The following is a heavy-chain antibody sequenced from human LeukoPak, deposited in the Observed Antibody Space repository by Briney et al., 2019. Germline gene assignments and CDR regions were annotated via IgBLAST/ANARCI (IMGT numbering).Heavy chain of an antibody. V-gene: IGHV1-2*02. CDR1: GYTFTGYY. CDR3: ARDRPYYYDSSGNRDAFDI. J-gene: IGHJ3*02. CDR2: INPNSGGT. Sequence: ASVKVSCKASGYTFTGYYMHWVRQAPGQGLEWMGWINPNSGGTNYAQKFQGRVTMTRDTSISTAYMGLSRLRSDDTAVYYCARDRPYYYDSSGNRDAFDIWGQGTMVTVSS. D-gene: IGHD3-22*01.